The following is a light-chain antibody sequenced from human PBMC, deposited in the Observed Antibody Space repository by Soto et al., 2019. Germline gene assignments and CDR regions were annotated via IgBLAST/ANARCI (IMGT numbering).Light chain of an antibody. V-gene: IGKV3-20*01. J-gene: IGKJ4*01. CDR3: QQYATSPT. CDR1: QSVDSNS. CDR2: GAS. Sequence: EIVLTQSPGTLSLSPGERATLSCRASQSVDSNSLAWYQHKPGQAPRLLIYGASSRAPCISDRYSGRGSGTDFTLTINRLEPEDFAVYYCQQYATSPTFGGGTRLEIK.